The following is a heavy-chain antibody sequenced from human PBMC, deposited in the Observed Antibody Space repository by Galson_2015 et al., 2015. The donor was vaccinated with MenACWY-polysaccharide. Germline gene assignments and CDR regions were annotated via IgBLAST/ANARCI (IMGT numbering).Heavy chain of an antibody. V-gene: IGHV3-15*01. Sequence: CAASGFTFSSASMNWVRQAPGKGLEWVGRIKRTTDGGTVGYAAPVRGRFTVSRDDSKNKLYLQMNSLRTEDTAVYYCGYSSGTYYNFWGQGTLVTVSS. CDR1: GFTFSSAS. CDR2: IKRTTDGGTV. J-gene: IGHJ4*02. D-gene: IGHD3-10*01. CDR3: GYSSGTYYNF.